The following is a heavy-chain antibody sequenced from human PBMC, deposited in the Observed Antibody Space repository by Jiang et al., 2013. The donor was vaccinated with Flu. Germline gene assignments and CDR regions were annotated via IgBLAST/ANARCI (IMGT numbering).Heavy chain of an antibody. CDR2: INHSGST. Sequence: LLKPSETLSLTCAVYGGSFSGYYWSWIRQPPGKGLEWIGEINHSGSTNYNPSLKSRVTISVDTSKNQFSLKLSSVTAADTAVYYCARGPTPAAAEDYWGQGTLVTVSS. D-gene: IGHD6-13*01. CDR1: GGSFSGYY. CDR3: ARGPTPAAAEDY. V-gene: IGHV4-34*01. J-gene: IGHJ4*02.